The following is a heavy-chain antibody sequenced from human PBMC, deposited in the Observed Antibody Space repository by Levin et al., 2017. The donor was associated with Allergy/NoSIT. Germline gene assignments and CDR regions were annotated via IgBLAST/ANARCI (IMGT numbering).Heavy chain of an antibody. CDR3: ATQKWERLRSYSYYGMDV. CDR2: MTPNSGNT. V-gene: IGHV1-8*01. J-gene: IGHJ6*02. D-gene: IGHD1-26*01. Sequence: GESLKISCKASGYTFTNYDINWVRQATGQGLEWMGWMTPNSGNTGYAQKFQGRVTLTRTSSISTAYMELSSLTSEDTAVYYCATQKWERLRSYSYYGMDVWGQGTTVTVSS. CDR1: GYTFTNYD.